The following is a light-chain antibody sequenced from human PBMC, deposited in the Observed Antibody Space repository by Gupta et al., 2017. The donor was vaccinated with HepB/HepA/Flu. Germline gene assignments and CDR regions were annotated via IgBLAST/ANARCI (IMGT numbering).Light chain of an antibody. CDR3: CSYAGSYTYA. CDR2: DVS. Sequence: QSALTQPRSVSGSPGPSVTISCTGTSSDVGGYNYVSWYQQHPGKAPKLMIYDVSKRPSGVPDRFSGSKSGNTASLTISGLQAEDEADYYCCSYAGSYTYAFGTGTKVTVL. V-gene: IGLV2-11*01. J-gene: IGLJ1*01. CDR1: SSDVGGYNY.